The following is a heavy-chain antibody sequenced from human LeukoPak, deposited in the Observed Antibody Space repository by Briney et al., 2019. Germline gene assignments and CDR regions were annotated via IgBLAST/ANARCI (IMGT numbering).Heavy chain of an antibody. J-gene: IGHJ4*02. Sequence: ASVKVSCKASGYTFTSYGISWVRQAPGQGLEWMGWISAYNGNTNYAQKLQGRVTMTTDTSTSTAYMELRSLRSDDTAVYYCARGGWGIVVVPDAIDYWGQGTLVTVSS. D-gene: IGHD2-2*02. CDR1: GYTFTSYG. CDR2: ISAYNGNT. V-gene: IGHV1-18*01. CDR3: ARGGWGIVVVPDAIDY.